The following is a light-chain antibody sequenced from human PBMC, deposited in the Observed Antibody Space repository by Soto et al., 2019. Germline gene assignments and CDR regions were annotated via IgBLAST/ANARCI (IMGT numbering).Light chain of an antibody. CDR1: QDIRTW. CDR2: VSS. CDR3: QQANSFPFT. V-gene: IGKV1-12*02. Sequence: DIQMTQSPSSVSASVGDRVTITCRASQDIRTWLAWYQQKPGKAPKLLIYVSSSLQSGVPSRFSGSGSGTDFTLNFSSLQPEDFATYYCQQANSFPFTFGPGTKVDLK. J-gene: IGKJ3*01.